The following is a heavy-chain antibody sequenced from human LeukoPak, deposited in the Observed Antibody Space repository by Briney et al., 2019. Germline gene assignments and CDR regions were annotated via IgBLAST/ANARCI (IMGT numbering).Heavy chain of an antibody. V-gene: IGHV3-21*01. J-gene: IGHJ3*02. CDR1: GFTFSSYS. CDR2: ISSSGSYI. Sequence: GGSLRLSCAASGFTFSSYSMNWVRQAPGKGLEWVSSISSSGSYIYYADSVKGRFTISRDNAKNSLYLQMNSLRAEDTAVYYCASVREVVPAAHGGGDAFDIWGQGTMVTVSS. D-gene: IGHD2-2*01. CDR3: ASVREVVPAAHGGGDAFDI.